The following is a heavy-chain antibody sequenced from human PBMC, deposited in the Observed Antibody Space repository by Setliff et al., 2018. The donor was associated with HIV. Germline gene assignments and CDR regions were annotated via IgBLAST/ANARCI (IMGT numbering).Heavy chain of an antibody. Sequence: GESLKISCKGSGYSFTSNWIGWVRQMPGKGLEWMGIIHPVDSDTRYSPSFQGQVTISADKSISTAYLQWSSLKASDTAMYYCASRGQYYYDSSGYGRDIWGQGTMVTVSS. V-gene: IGHV5-51*01. CDR2: IHPVDSDT. CDR3: ASRGQYYYDSSGYGRDI. CDR1: GYSFTSNW. J-gene: IGHJ3*02. D-gene: IGHD3-22*01.